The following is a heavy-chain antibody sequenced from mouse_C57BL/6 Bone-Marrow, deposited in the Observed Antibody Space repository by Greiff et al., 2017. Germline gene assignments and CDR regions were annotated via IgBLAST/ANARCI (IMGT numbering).Heavy chain of an antibody. Sequence: EVQVVESGGDLVKPGGSLKLSCAASGFTFSSYGMSWVRQTPDKRLEWVATISSGGSYTYYPDSVKGRFPISRDNAKNTLYLQMSSLKSEDTAMYYCARHGRSGSSSAFDYWGQGTTLTVSS. CDR3: ARHGRSGSSSAFDY. V-gene: IGHV5-6*01. CDR1: GFTFSSYG. CDR2: ISSGGSYT. J-gene: IGHJ2*01. D-gene: IGHD1-1*01.